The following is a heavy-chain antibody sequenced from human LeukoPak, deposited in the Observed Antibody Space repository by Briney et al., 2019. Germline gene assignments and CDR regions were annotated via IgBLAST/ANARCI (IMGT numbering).Heavy chain of an antibody. V-gene: IGHV4-59*08. J-gene: IGHJ4*02. CDR1: GGSISSYY. D-gene: IGHD6-13*01. Sequence: SSETLSLTCTVSGGSISSYYWSWIRQPPGKGLEWIGSIYYSGSTNYNPSLKSRVTISVDTSKNQFSLKLSSVTAADTAVYYCARVGRVVAAPGMGYFDYWGQGTLVTVSS. CDR2: IYYSGST. CDR3: ARVGRVVAAPGMGYFDY.